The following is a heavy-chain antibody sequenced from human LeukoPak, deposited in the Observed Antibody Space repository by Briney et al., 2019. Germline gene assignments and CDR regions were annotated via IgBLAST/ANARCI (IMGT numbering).Heavy chain of an antibody. J-gene: IGHJ6*02. Sequence: GGSLRLSCAASGFTLSSYGMHWVRQAPGKGLEGVAFIRYDGSNKYYADSVKGRFTISRDNSKNTLYLQMNSLRAEDTAVYYCAKSMVSLYGMDVWGQGTTVTVSS. CDR2: IRYDGSNK. CDR1: GFTLSSYG. V-gene: IGHV3-30*02. CDR3: AKSMVSLYGMDV. D-gene: IGHD5-18*01.